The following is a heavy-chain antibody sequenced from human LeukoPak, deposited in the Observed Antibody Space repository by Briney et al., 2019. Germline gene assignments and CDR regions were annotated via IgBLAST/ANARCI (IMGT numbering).Heavy chain of an antibody. CDR2: ISLTGLT. J-gene: IGHJ4*02. CDR1: GGXISNTNC. Sequence: SETLSLTCVVSGGXISNTNCWSWVSQPPGQGLEWIGEISLTGLTHYNPSLESRVTVSLDKSKNQLSLNLTSVTAADTAVYYCSRENGAFSPFGYWGQGTLVTVLS. CDR3: SRENGAFSPFGY. V-gene: IGHV4/OR15-8*02. D-gene: IGHD2-8*01.